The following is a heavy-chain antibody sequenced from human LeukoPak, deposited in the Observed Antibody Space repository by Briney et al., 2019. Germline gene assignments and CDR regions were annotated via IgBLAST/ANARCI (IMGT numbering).Heavy chain of an antibody. CDR1: GFTFSSYS. CDR3: AREFIVVVPAAIGEVYYYYMDV. D-gene: IGHD2-2*02. V-gene: IGHV3-48*04. CDR2: ISSSGSTI. Sequence: GGSLRLSCAASGFTFSSYSMNWVRQAPGKGLEWVSYISSSGSTIYYADSMKGRFTISRDNAKNSLYLQMNSLRAEDTAVYYCAREFIVVVPAAIGEVYYYYMDVWGKGTTVTISS. J-gene: IGHJ6*03.